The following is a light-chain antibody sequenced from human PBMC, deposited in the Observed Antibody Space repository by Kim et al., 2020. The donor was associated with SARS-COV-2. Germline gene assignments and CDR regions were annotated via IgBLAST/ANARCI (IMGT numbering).Light chain of an antibody. CDR3: QQSHSTPHT. Sequence: DIQMTQSPSSLSASVGDRVTIVCRASQNIRSSLNWYQQKPGKAPKLLIYAASNLQSGVPSRFSGSGSGTDFTLTIDSLQSEDLAAYYCQQSHSTPHTFGQGTKLEI. CDR1: QNIRSS. V-gene: IGKV1-39*01. J-gene: IGKJ2*01. CDR2: AAS.